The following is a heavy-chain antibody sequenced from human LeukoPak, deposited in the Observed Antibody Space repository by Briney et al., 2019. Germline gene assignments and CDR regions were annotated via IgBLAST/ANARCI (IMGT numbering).Heavy chain of an antibody. D-gene: IGHD3-10*01. Sequence: PQTLSPTCTVSGRSPSSSSYYWGWIRQPPGKGLEWIASIYYSGSTYYNPSLKSRVTISVDTSKNQFSLKLSSVTAADTAVYYCARQVMVRGVIGPYYMDVWGKGTTVTVSS. V-gene: IGHV4-39*01. CDR1: GRSPSSSSYY. J-gene: IGHJ6*03. CDR2: IYYSGST. CDR3: ARQVMVRGVIGPYYMDV.